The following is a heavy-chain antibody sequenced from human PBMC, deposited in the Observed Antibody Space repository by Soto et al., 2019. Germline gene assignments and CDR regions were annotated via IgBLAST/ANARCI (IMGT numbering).Heavy chain of an antibody. D-gene: IGHD3-22*01. V-gene: IGHV3-33*01. J-gene: IGHJ4*02. CDR1: GFTFSSYG. Sequence: QVQLVESGGGVVQPGRSLRLSCAASGFTFSSYGMHWVRQAPGKGLEWVAVIWYDGSNKYYADSGKGRFNISRDNYKNTLYLQMNSLRAEDTAVYYCARDAEGGVVVAYYFDFWGQGTLVTVSS. CDR2: IWYDGSNK. CDR3: ARDAEGGVVVAYYFDF.